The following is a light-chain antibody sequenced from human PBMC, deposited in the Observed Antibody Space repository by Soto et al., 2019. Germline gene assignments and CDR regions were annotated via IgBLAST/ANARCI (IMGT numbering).Light chain of an antibody. CDR3: ASWEDSLNGWV. CDR1: SSNVGSNT. Sequence: QSVLTQPTSASGTPGQRVTISCSGSSSNVGSNTVSWYQQLPGTAPKVLIYSDDQRPSGVPDRFSGSRSGSSASLAISGLQSGDEADYYCASWEDSLNGWVIGGGTKLTVL. V-gene: IGLV1-44*01. J-gene: IGLJ3*02. CDR2: SDD.